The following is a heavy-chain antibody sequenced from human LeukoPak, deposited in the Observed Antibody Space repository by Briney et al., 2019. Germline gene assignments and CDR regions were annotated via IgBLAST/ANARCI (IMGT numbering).Heavy chain of an antibody. CDR2: FYYSGST. Sequence: PSESLSLTCAVSGGSISSYYWSWIRQPPGKGLEWLGFFYYSGSTNYNPSLKSRPTISVDTSKNHFSLTLSSVTAADTAVYYCARGPGGYSYGYYFDYWGQGTLVTVSS. V-gene: IGHV4-59*01. CDR3: ARGPGGYSYGYYFDY. CDR1: GGSISSYY. J-gene: IGHJ4*02. D-gene: IGHD5-18*01.